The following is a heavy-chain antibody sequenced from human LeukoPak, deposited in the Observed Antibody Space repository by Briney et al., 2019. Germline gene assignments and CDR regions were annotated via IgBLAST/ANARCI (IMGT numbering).Heavy chain of an antibody. CDR1: GFTFSDYY. V-gene: IGHV3-30*03. D-gene: IGHD6-19*01. CDR3: ARVAGYSSGWYRDGTFDI. CDR2: ISYDGSNK. Sequence: GGSLRLSCAASGFTFSDYYMSWIRQAPGKGLEWVAVISYDGSNKYYADSVKGRFTISRDNSKNTLYLQMNSLRAEDTAVYYCARVAGYSSGWYRDGTFDIWGQGTMVTVSS. J-gene: IGHJ3*02.